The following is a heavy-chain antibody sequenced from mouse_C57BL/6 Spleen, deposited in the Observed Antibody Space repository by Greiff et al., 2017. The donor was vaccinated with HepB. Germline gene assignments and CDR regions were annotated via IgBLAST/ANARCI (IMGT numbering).Heavy chain of an antibody. Sequence: EVQGVESGGGLVQPGGSMKLSCVASGFTFSNYWMNWVRQSPEKGLEWVAQIRLKSDNYATHYAESVKGRFTISRDDSKSSVYLQMNNLRAEDTGIYYCTRENGYYVFAYWGQGTLVTVSA. V-gene: IGHV6-3*01. CDR2: IRLKSDNYAT. CDR3: TRENGYYVFAY. D-gene: IGHD2-3*01. J-gene: IGHJ3*01. CDR1: GFTFSNYW.